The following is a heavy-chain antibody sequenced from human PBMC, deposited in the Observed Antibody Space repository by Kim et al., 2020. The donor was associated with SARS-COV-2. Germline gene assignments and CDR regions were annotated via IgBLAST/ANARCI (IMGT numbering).Heavy chain of an antibody. CDR1: GGSFSGYY. D-gene: IGHD6-6*01. V-gene: IGHV4-34*01. CDR2: ISHSGST. Sequence: SETLSLTCAVYGGSFSGYYWSWIRQPPGKGLEWIGEISHSGSTNYNPSLKSRVTISVDTSKNQFSLKLSSVTAADTAVYYCARGGRPYYYYYYGMDVWGQGTTVTVSS. CDR3: ARGGRPYYYYYYGMDV. J-gene: IGHJ6*02.